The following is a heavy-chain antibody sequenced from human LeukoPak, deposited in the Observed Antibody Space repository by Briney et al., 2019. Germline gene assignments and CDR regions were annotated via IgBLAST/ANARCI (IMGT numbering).Heavy chain of an antibody. V-gene: IGHV3-48*02. CDR3: ARELTSSSGSVSDY. CDR2: ISSSSTTI. J-gene: IGHJ4*02. CDR1: GFTFSSYN. Sequence: PGGSLRLSCAASGFTFSSYNMNWVRQAPGKGLEWVSYISSSSTTIYYADSVKGRFTISRDNAKNSLYLHLNSLRDEDTAVYYCARELTSSSGSVSDYWGQGTLVTVSS. D-gene: IGHD6-6*01.